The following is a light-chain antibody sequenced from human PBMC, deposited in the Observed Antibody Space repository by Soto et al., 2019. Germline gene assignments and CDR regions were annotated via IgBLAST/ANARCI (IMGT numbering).Light chain of an antibody. Sequence: EIVMTQSPATLSVSPGERATLSCRASQSVSNNLAWYQKKPGQAPRLLIYGASTRATGIPARFSGSGSGTEFTLTSSLQSEDFAVYYCQQYNNWWTFGQGTKVEIK. V-gene: IGKV3-15*01. CDR3: QQYNNWWT. CDR2: GAS. CDR1: QSVSNN. J-gene: IGKJ1*01.